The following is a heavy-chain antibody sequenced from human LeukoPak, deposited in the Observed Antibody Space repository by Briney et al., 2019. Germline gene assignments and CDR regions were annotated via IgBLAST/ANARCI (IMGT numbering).Heavy chain of an antibody. CDR2: ISYDGSNK. Sequence: GGSLRLSCAASGFTFSSYGTHWVRQAPGKGLEWVAVISYDGSNKYYADSVKGRFTVSRDNSKNTLYLQMNSLRAEDTAVYYCASGYSSGYYYASSFDYWGQGTLVTVSS. CDR1: GFTFSSYG. D-gene: IGHD3-22*01. J-gene: IGHJ4*02. CDR3: ASGYSSGYYYASSFDY. V-gene: IGHV3-30*19.